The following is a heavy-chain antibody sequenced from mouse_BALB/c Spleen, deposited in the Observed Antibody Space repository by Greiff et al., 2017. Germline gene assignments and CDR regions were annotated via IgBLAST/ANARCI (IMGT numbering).Heavy chain of an antibody. CDR1: GYSITSDYA. CDR2: ISYSGST. V-gene: IGHV3-2*02. CDR3: ARRLGYYVYAMDY. J-gene: IGHJ4*01. Sequence: EVKLQESGPGLVKPSQSLSLTCTVTGYSITSDYAWNWIRQFPGNKLEWMGYISYSGSTSYNPSLKSRISITRDTSKNQFFLQLNSVTTEDTATYYCARRLGYYVYAMDYWGQGTSVTVSS. D-gene: IGHD1-1*01.